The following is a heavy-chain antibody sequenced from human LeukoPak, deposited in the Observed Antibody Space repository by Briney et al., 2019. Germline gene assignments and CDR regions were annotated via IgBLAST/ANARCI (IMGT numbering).Heavy chain of an antibody. V-gene: IGHV3-23*01. CDR2: ISGSGGST. Sequence: GGSLRLSCAASGFTFSNAWMNWVRQAPGKGLEWVSAISGSGGSTYYADSVKGRFTISRDNSKNTLYLQMNSLRAEDTAVYYCAKQFSGWLDYYYYGMDVWGQGTTVTVSS. CDR1: GFTFSNAW. D-gene: IGHD6-19*01. J-gene: IGHJ6*02. CDR3: AKQFSGWLDYYYYGMDV.